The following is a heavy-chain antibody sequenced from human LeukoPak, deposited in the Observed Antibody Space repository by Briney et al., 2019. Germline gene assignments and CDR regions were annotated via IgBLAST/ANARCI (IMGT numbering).Heavy chain of an antibody. Sequence: PSETLSLTCGVSGGSIRSTNWWSWVRQPPGQGLEWIGEISLSGQTNFNPSLNGRVTMSLDESRNQLSLKLTSVTAADTVIYYCSRESGAFCPSGYWGQGTLVIVPP. V-gene: IGHV4/OR15-8*02. CDR3: SRESGAFCPSGY. CDR1: GGSIRSTNW. D-gene: IGHD1-26*01. J-gene: IGHJ4*02. CDR2: ISLSGQT.